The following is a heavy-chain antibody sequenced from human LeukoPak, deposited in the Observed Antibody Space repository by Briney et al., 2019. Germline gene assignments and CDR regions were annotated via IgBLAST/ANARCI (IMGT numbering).Heavy chain of an antibody. J-gene: IGHJ4*02. V-gene: IGHV4-59*08. CDR2: IYYTGTT. CDR1: GASISSYY. CDR3: AAGHPVYFNF. Sequence: PSETLSLTCTVSGASISSYYWSWIRQPPGQGLEWIGYIYYTGTTNYNPSLRSRVTISLDTSKNQFSLRLTSVTAVDAAIYYCAAGHPVYFNFWGQGTLVTVSS.